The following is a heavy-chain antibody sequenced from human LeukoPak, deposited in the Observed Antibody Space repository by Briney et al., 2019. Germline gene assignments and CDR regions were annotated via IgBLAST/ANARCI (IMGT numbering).Heavy chain of an antibody. CDR2: INHSRST. CDR1: GGSFSGYY. Sequence: SETLSLTCAVYGGSFSGYYWSWIRQPPGKGLEWIGEINHSRSTNYNPSLKSRVTISVDTSKNQFSLKLSSVTAADTAVYYCARTHYYGSGSYYNLRYYYGMDVWGKGTTVTVSS. V-gene: IGHV4-34*01. D-gene: IGHD3-10*01. J-gene: IGHJ6*04. CDR3: ARTHYYGSGSYYNLRYYYGMDV.